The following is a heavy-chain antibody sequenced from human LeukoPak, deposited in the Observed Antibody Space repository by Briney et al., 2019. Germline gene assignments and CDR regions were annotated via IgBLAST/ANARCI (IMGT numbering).Heavy chain of an antibody. Sequence: GESLTISCKGSGYRFATYWIGWVRQMPGKGMEWMGIIYPGDSDTRYSPSFQGQVTISADKSISTAFLQWSSLKASDTAMYYCARRGYCGGDCYSDYWGQGTLVTVSS. CDR1: GYRFATYW. CDR2: IYPGDSDT. D-gene: IGHD2-21*01. V-gene: IGHV5-51*01. CDR3: ARRGYCGGDCYSDY. J-gene: IGHJ4*02.